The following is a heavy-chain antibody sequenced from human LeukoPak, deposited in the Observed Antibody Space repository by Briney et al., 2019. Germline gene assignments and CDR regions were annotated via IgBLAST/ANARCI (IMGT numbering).Heavy chain of an antibody. CDR2: FDPEDGET. CDR1: GYTLTELS. Sequence: ASVKVSCKVSGYTLTELSMHWVRQAPGKGLEWMGGFDPEDGETIYAQKFQGRVTMTEDTSTDTAYMELSSLRSDDTAVYYCGRSYSMGGKIAVAGTRWFDPWGQGTLVTVSS. CDR3: GRSYSMGGKIAVAGTRWFDP. J-gene: IGHJ5*02. V-gene: IGHV1-24*01. D-gene: IGHD6-19*01.